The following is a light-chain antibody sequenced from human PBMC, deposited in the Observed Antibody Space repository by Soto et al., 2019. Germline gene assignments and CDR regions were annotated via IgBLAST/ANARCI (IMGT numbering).Light chain of an antibody. Sequence: QSALTQPASVSGSPGQSITISCTGTSSDVGNYKYVSWYQQHPGKAPKLMIYEVSNRPSGVSNRFSGSKSGNTASLTISGLPAWGRDCFYCFSYTSSGTYVFGTGTKVTVL. CDR2: EVS. J-gene: IGLJ1*01. CDR1: SSDVGNYKY. V-gene: IGLV2-14*01. CDR3: FSYTSSGTYV.